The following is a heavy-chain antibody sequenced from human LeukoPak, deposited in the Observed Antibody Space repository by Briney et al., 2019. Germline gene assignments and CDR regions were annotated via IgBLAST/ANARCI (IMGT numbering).Heavy chain of an antibody. J-gene: IGHJ4*02. CDR2: FDPEDGET. D-gene: IGHD6-19*01. CDR3: ATVQQWLVLDY. V-gene: IGHV1-24*01. Sequence: GASVKVSCKVSGYTLTELSMHWVRQAPSKELEWMGGFDPEDGETIYAQKFQGRVSMTEDTSTDTAYMELSSLRSEDTAVYYCATVQQWLVLDYWGQGTLVTVSS. CDR1: GYTLTELS.